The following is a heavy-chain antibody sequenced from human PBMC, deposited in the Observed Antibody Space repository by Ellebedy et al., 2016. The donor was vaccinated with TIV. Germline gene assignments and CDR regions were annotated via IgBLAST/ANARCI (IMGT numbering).Heavy chain of an antibody. J-gene: IGHJ4*02. CDR2: ISGGGGTT. D-gene: IGHD6-13*01. Sequence: PGGSLRLSCAASGFTFDNYIISWVRQAPGRGLEWISGISGGGGTTYYADSVKGRFTVSRDNSKNTLYLQMNSLRAEDTAVYFCSNILAAAVTGAFDHWGQGTLVSVSS. V-gene: IGHV3-23*01. CDR1: GFTFDNYI. CDR3: SNILAAAVTGAFDH.